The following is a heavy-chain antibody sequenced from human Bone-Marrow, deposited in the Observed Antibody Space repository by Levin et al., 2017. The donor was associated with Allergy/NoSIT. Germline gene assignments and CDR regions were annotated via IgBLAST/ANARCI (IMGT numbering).Heavy chain of an antibody. CDR1: GFTFSVYG. D-gene: IGHD6-13*01. CDR2: TSFDGSHK. J-gene: IGHJ4*02. Sequence: LSLTCATSGFTFSVYGMHWVRQAPGKGLEGVAVTSFDGSHKYYTDFVKGRFTISRDNSNNTLYLQMNTLRPEATAVYYCAKAVDSSSWSDFDYWGQGTLVTVSS. CDR3: AKAVDSSSWSDFDY. V-gene: IGHV3-30*18.